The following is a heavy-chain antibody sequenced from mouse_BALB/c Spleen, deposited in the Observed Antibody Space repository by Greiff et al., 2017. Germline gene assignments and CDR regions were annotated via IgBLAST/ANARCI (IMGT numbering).Heavy chain of an antibody. CDR1: GFTFSSYG. Sequence: EVKLVESGGGLVQPGGSLKLSSAASGFTFSSYGMSWVRQTPDKRLELVATINSNGGSTYYPDSVKGRFTISRDNAKNTLYLQMSSLKSEDTAMYYCAREEASLDIYYDYDDAMDYWGQGTSVTVSS. CDR3: AREEASLDIYYDYDDAMDY. V-gene: IGHV5-6-3*01. D-gene: IGHD2-4*01. J-gene: IGHJ4*01. CDR2: INSNGGST.